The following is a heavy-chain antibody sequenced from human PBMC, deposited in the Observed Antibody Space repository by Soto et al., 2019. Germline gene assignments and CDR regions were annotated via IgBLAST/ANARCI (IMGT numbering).Heavy chain of an antibody. D-gene: IGHD1-26*01. CDR2: ISIGSGSI. CDR1: GFSFSNYA. CDR3: VRDDRWDFEF. Sequence: EVQLVESGGGLVQPGGSRRVSCAASGFSFSNYAMHWVRQAPGKGLELVSYISIGSGSIFYADSVKGRFTISRDDAKNSLYMHMNTLRDEDTAVYYCVRDDRWDFEFWGQGTMVTVSS. J-gene: IGHJ3*01. V-gene: IGHV3-48*02.